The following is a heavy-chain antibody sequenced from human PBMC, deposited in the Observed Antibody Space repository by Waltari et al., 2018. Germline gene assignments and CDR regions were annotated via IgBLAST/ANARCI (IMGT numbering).Heavy chain of an antibody. D-gene: IGHD4-17*01. CDR2: IYHSGST. CDR3: ARASDGDYALLRTGSPPDI. Sequence: QLQLQESGSGLVKPSQTLSLTCAVSGGSISSGGYSWSWIRQPPGKGLEWIGYIYHSGSTYYNPSLKSRVTTSVDRSKNQFSLKLSSVTAADTAVYYCARASDGDYALLRTGSPPDIWGQGTMVTVSS. V-gene: IGHV4-30-2*01. J-gene: IGHJ3*02. CDR1: GGSISSGGYS.